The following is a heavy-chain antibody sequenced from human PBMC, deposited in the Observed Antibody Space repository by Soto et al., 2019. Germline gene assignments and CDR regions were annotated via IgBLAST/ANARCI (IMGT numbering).Heavy chain of an antibody. D-gene: IGHD2-15*01. CDR1: GFTFSDSA. J-gene: IGHJ4*01. V-gene: IGHV3-73*02. CDR2: IRGKGNNYAT. Sequence: EVQLVESGGGLVQPGGSLKLSCAASGFTFSDSAIHWVRQASGKGLEWVGRIRGKGNNYATAYAASVKGRLTISRDDSRNMAYLQMNSLQIEDTAVYHCTVRFCSGGTCYADFWGHGTLVTVSS. CDR3: TVRFCSGGTCYADF.